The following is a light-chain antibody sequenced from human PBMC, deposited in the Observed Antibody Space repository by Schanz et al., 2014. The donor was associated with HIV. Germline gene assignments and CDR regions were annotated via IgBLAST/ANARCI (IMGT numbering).Light chain of an antibody. V-gene: IGKV3-15*01. J-gene: IGKJ3*01. CDR3: QQYSNWPPEFT. CDR1: QNIRSTY. Sequence: EIVMTQSPATLSVSPGERATLSCRASQNIRSTYLAWYQQSPGQAPRLLIYGASTRATGIPARFSGSGSGTEFTLTISSLQSEDFAVYYCQQYSNWPPEFTFGPGTKVDIK. CDR2: GAS.